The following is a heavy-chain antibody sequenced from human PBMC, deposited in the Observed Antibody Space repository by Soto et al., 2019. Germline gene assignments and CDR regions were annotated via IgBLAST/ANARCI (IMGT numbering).Heavy chain of an antibody. Sequence: PSETLSLTCTVSGGSISSYYWSWIRQPPGKGLEWIGYIYYSGSTNYNPSLKSRVTMSVDTSKNQFSLKLSSVTAGDTAIYYCARLSRIAAAGTSSYHSMDVWGQGTAVTVSS. CDR1: GGSISSYY. CDR2: IYYSGST. CDR3: ARLSRIAAAGTSSYHSMDV. V-gene: IGHV4-59*01. J-gene: IGHJ6*02. D-gene: IGHD6-13*01.